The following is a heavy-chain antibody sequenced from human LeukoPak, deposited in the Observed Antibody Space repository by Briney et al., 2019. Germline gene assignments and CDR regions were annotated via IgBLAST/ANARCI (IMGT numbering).Heavy chain of an antibody. Sequence: GGSLRLSCAASGFTFSSYSMNWVRRAPGKGLEWVSSISSTSTYIYYADSVKGRFTISRDNAKNSLYLQMNSLRAEDTAVYYCATFMTTVIDYWGQGTLVTVSS. CDR2: ISSTSTYI. V-gene: IGHV3-21*01. CDR3: ATFMTTVIDY. D-gene: IGHD4-17*01. CDR1: GFTFSSYS. J-gene: IGHJ4*02.